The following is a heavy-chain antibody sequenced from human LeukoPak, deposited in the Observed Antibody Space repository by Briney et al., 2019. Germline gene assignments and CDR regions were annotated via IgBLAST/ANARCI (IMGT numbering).Heavy chain of an antibody. CDR3: ARASPGYSYAYGDY. Sequence: VASVKVSCKASGGTFSSYAISWVRQAPGQGLEWMGRIIPILGIANYAQKFQGRVTITADKSTSTAYMELSSLRSEDTAVYYCARASPGYSYAYGDYWGQGTLVTVSS. V-gene: IGHV1-69*04. D-gene: IGHD5-18*01. CDR2: IIPILGIA. CDR1: GGTFSSYA. J-gene: IGHJ4*02.